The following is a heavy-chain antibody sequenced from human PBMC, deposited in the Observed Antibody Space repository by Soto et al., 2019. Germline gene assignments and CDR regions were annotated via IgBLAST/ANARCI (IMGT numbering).Heavy chain of an antibody. V-gene: IGHV4-4*07. D-gene: IGHD2-15*01. CDR1: DDSLSTYY. CDR2: IYASGST. Sequence: PSETLSLTCNVSDDSLSTYYWSWIRQPAGKGLEWIGRIYASGSTNYNPSLKGRVSMSVDTSKKQSSLKMISVTAADTAMYYCARSVIHRGGWFRPWGQGVLVTVSS. J-gene: IGHJ5*02. CDR3: ARSVIHRGGWFRP.